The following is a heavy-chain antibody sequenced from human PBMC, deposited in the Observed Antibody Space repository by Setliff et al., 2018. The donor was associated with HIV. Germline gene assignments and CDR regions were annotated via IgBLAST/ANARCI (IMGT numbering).Heavy chain of an antibody. Sequence: ASVKVSCKASGYTFIGDYMHWVRQAPGQGLEWMGWINPNSGGTNFAQKFRGRVTMTRDTSISTAYMELSRLRSDDTAVYYCARGGLATGAFDIWGQGTMVTVS. CDR3: ARGGLATGAFDI. CDR2: INPNSGGT. CDR1: GYTFIGDY. V-gene: IGHV1-2*02. J-gene: IGHJ3*02. D-gene: IGHD5-12*01.